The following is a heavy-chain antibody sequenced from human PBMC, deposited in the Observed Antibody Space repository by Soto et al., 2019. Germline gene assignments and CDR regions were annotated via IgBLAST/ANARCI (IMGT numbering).Heavy chain of an antibody. Sequence: ASVKVSCKASGYTFTGYYMHWLRQAPGQGLEWMGWINPNSGGTNYAQKFQGRVTMTRDTSISTAYMELSRLRSDDTAVYYCARVEWYYDFWSGYPLDGMDVWGQGTTVTVSS. CDR3: ARVEWYYDFWSGYPLDGMDV. D-gene: IGHD3-3*01. CDR2: INPNSGGT. J-gene: IGHJ6*02. CDR1: GYTFTGYY. V-gene: IGHV1-2*02.